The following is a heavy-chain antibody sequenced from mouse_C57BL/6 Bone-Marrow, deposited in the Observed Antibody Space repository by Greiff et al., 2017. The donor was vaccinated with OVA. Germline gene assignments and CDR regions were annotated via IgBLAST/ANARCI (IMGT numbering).Heavy chain of an antibody. CDR3: TSDDGGFDY. CDR2: IDPENGDT. D-gene: IGHD1-2*01. V-gene: IGHV14-4*01. Sequence: VQLQQSGAELVRPGASVKLSCTASGFNIKDDYMHWVKQRPEQGLEWIGWIDPENGDTEYASKFQGKATITADTSSNTAYLQLSSLTSEDTAVYYCTSDDGGFDYWGQGTTLTVSS. J-gene: IGHJ2*01. CDR1: GFNIKDDY.